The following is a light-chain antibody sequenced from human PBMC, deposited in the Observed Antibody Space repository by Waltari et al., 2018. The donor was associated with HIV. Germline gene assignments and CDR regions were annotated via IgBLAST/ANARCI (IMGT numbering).Light chain of an antibody. J-gene: IGLJ3*02. CDR3: SSCAGSNNGV. CDR2: EVS. CDR1: SSDVGGYNY. Sequence: QSALTQPPSASGSPGQSVTISCTGTSSDVGGYNYVSWYQQHPGKAPKLMIYEVSKRPSGVPDRVAGSKSGNTASLTVSGLQAEDEADYYCSSCAGSNNGVFGGGTKLTVL. V-gene: IGLV2-8*01.